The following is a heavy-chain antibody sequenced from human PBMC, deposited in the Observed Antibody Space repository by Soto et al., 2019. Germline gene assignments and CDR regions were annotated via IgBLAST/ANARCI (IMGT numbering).Heavy chain of an antibody. D-gene: IGHD6-19*01. Sequence: PSETLSLTCAVYGGSFSGYYWSWIRQPPGKGLEWIGEINHSGSTNYNPSLKSRVTISVDTSKNQFSLKLSSVTAADTAVYYCARVLSSGWYHPWGQGTLVTVSS. CDR1: GGSFSGYY. V-gene: IGHV4-34*01. CDR3: ARVLSSGWYHP. J-gene: IGHJ5*02. CDR2: INHSGST.